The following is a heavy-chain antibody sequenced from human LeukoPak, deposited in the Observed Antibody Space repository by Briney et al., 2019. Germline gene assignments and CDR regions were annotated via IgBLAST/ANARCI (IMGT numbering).Heavy chain of an antibody. Sequence: SETLSLTXAVSGYSISSGYYWGWIRPPPGKGLEWIGSIYHSGSTYYNPSLKSRVTISVDTSKNQFSLKLSSVTAADTAVYYCARHWDGVVIIDYWGQGTLVTVSS. CDR3: ARHWDGVVIIDY. CDR2: IYHSGST. D-gene: IGHD3-3*01. CDR1: GYSISSGYY. J-gene: IGHJ4*02. V-gene: IGHV4-38-2*01.